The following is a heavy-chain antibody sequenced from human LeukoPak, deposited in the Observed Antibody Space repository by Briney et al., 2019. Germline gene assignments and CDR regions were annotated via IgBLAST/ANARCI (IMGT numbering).Heavy chain of an antibody. D-gene: IGHD1-26*01. CDR2: IISDGSST. CDR3: ARVSTYSAIDY. J-gene: IGHJ4*02. CDR1: GFTFSSYW. V-gene: IGHV3-74*01. Sequence: GGSLRLSCAASGFTFSSYWMHWVRQGPGKGLVWVSRIISDGSSTSYADSVKGRFTISRDNAKNTLCLQMNSLRAEDTAVYYCARVSTYSAIDYWGQGTLVTVSS.